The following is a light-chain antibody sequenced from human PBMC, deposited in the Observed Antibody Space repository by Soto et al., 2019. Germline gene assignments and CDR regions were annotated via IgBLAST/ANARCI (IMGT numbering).Light chain of an antibody. CDR1: QSINSW. J-gene: IGKJ1*01. V-gene: IGKV1-5*01. CDR3: QQYNSYSWT. Sequence: DIRMTQSPSTLSASVGDRVTITCRASQSINSWLAWYQQKPGKAPKLLIYDASSLESGVPSRFSGSGSGTEFTLTISSLQPDDFATYYCQQYNSYSWTFGQGTKVEIK. CDR2: DAS.